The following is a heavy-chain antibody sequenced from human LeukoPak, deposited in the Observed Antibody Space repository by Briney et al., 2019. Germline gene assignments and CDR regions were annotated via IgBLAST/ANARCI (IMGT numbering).Heavy chain of an antibody. Sequence: GGSLRLSCAASGFTFDDYATHWGRQAPGKGLEWVSGVSWKSDNIGYADSVKGRFIISRDNAKRSLYLEMNSLRVEDTALYFCGKDNYGDYGWVDHWGQGTLVSVSS. J-gene: IGHJ5*02. D-gene: IGHD4-17*01. CDR1: GFTFDDYA. V-gene: IGHV3-9*01. CDR2: VSWKSDNI. CDR3: GKDNYGDYGWVDH.